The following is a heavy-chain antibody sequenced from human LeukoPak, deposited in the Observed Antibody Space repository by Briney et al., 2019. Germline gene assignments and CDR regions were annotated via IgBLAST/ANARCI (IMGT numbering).Heavy chain of an antibody. J-gene: IGHJ4*02. CDR3: AKDKGASGSNFDY. CDR2: ISWSSGSI. CDR1: GFTFDDYA. Sequence: GGSLRLSCAASGFTFDDYAMHWVRQAPGKGLEWVSGISWSSGSIGYADSVKGRFTISRDNAKNSLYLQMNSLRAEDTALYYCAKDKGASGSNFDYWGQGTLVTVSS. D-gene: IGHD1-26*01. V-gene: IGHV3-9*01.